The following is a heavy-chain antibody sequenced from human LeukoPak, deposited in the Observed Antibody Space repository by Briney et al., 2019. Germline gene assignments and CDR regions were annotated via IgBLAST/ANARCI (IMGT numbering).Heavy chain of an antibody. CDR2: IFSGGST. Sequence: PGGSLRLSCAAPGFTVSSSYMSWVRQAPGKGLEWVSVIFSGGSTYYADSVKGRFTISRDNSKNTLYLQMNSLRAEDTAVYYCARLEMATIGDYWGQGTLVTVSS. J-gene: IGHJ4*02. V-gene: IGHV3-53*01. CDR1: GFTVSSSY. CDR3: ARLEMATIGDY. D-gene: IGHD5-24*01.